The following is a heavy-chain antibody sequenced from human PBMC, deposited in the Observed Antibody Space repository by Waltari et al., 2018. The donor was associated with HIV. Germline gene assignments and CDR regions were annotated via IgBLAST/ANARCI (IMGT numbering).Heavy chain of an antibody. CDR1: GSRFANSW. V-gene: IGHV3-7*01. Sequence: EVQLVAAAGDLVQPGGSLRPSCAASGSRFANSWMNWIRPAPGRRREWVANIRGDGSDERYVDSVRGRFTVSRDNAKNSVYLQMNSLRVEDTAVYFWARGGTRNDMIFEFWGQGTLVTVSS. CDR3: ARGGTRNDMIFEF. D-gene: IGHD1-1*01. J-gene: IGHJ4*02. CDR2: IRGDGSDE.